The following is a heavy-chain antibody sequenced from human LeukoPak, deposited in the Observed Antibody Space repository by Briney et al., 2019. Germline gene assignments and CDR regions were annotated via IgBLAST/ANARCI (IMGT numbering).Heavy chain of an antibody. CDR3: ARDEYGRSRNPSRPLCDY. CDR1: GFAFSAYS. V-gene: IGHV3-48*04. D-gene: IGHD4/OR15-4a*01. Sequence: GGSLRLSCAASGFAFSAYSMHWVRQAPEKGLEWVSYIDPSSDTVYYADSVRGRFIISRDNAKNSLYLQMNSLRAEDTAVYYCARDEYGRSRNPSRPLCDYWGQGTPVTVSS. J-gene: IGHJ4*02. CDR2: IDPSSDTV.